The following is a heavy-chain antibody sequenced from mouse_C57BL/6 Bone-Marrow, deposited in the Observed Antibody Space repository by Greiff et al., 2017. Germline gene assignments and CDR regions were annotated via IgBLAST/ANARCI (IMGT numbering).Heavy chain of an antibody. Sequence: EVLGVESGGDLVKPGGSLKLSCAASGFTFSSYGMSWVRQTPDKRLALVATISSGSSYTYYPDSVQGRFTISRDNAKNTLYLQMSSLKSEDTAMYYCARRVYYDYDGFAYWGQGTLVTVSA. CDR2: ISSGSSYT. J-gene: IGHJ3*01. V-gene: IGHV5-6*01. CDR1: GFTFSSYG. CDR3: ARRVYYDYDGFAY. D-gene: IGHD2-4*01.